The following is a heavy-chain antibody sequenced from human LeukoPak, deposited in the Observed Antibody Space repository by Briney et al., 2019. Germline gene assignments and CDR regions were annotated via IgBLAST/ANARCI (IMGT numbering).Heavy chain of an antibody. CDR1: GFTFSDYG. CDR2: ISYDGSNK. V-gene: IGHV3-30*18. D-gene: IGHD3-10*01. CDR3: AKDMAWGSYYLGYFDY. J-gene: IGHJ4*02. Sequence: GSLRLSCAASGFTFSDYGMHWVRQASGKGLEWVAVISYDGSNKYYADSVKGRFTISRDNAKNSLYLQMNSLRAEDTALYYCAKDMAWGSYYLGYFDYWGQGTLVTVSS.